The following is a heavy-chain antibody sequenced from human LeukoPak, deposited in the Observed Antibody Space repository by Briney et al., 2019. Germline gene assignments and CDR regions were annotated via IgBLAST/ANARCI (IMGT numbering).Heavy chain of an antibody. CDR2: RYGDMSCI. D-gene: IGHD4-23*01. Sequence: GGALRLSREVSGFILLNSWRHWVRQPAGKGRVWVSRRYGDMSCISYAGSVKGRFTISRDNAKNTVYLQMNSQRGEDTAVYYCARDLGLRGSNGGQGTLVSVSS. CDR3: ARDLGLRGSN. CDR1: GFILLNSW. V-gene: IGHV3-74*01. J-gene: IGHJ4*02.